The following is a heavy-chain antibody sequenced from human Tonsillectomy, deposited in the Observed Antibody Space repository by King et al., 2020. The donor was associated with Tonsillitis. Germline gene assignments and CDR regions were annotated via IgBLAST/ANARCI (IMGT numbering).Heavy chain of an antibody. CDR2: ISSSGSTI. Sequence: QLVQSGGGLVQPGGSLRLSCAASGFTFSSYEMNWVRQAPGKGLEWVSYISSSGSTIYYADSVKGRFTISRDNAKNSLYLQMNSLRAEDTAVYYCARTITIFKIAFDIWGQGTMVTVSS. V-gene: IGHV3-48*03. CDR1: GFTFSSYE. D-gene: IGHD3-9*01. J-gene: IGHJ3*02. CDR3: ARTITIFKIAFDI.